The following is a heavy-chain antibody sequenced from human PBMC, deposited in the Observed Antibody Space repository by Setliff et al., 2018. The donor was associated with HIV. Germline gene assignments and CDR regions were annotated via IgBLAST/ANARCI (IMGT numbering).Heavy chain of an antibody. CDR3: VKDSNIWSYDY. CDR1: GFTFSLFA. D-gene: IGHD6-13*01. V-gene: IGHV3-64D*08. Sequence: GGSLRLSCSASGFTFSLFAMHWFRQAPGKGLEYISVISGSGDNTYYADAMRGRFIISRDNYKNTLYLQMTGLRVEDTAVYYCVKDSNIWSYDYWGQGTLVTVSS. J-gene: IGHJ4*02. CDR2: ISGSGDNT.